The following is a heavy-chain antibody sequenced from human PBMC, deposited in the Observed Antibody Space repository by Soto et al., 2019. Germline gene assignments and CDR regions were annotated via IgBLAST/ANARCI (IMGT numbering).Heavy chain of an antibody. CDR1: GYSFTSYW. V-gene: IGHV5-51*01. D-gene: IGHD2-8*02. CDR2: IFPGDSDT. Sequence: GESLKISWEGCGYSFTSYWLAWVRQMPGKGVECMGIIFPGDSDTRYRPSFQGQVTISADKSISTAYLQWNTLKASDTAMYYCARCFRSHDGGVSSGLGWFDSWGQGTLVTVSS. J-gene: IGHJ5*01. CDR3: ARCFRSHDGGVSSGLGWFDS.